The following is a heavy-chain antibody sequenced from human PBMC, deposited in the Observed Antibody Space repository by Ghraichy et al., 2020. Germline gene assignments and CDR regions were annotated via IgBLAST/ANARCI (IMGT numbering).Heavy chain of an antibody. D-gene: IGHD6-13*01. Sequence: SETLSLTCAFSGGSISYYYWNWIRQPPGKGLEWIGYIHTSGSTSYNPSLKSRVTISLDTSKKYFSLTLNSVTAADTAVYYCARGDITAAGAFDVWGQGALVTVSS. V-gene: IGHV4-4*09. J-gene: IGHJ4*02. CDR1: GGSISYYY. CDR2: IHTSGST. CDR3: ARGDITAAGAFDV.